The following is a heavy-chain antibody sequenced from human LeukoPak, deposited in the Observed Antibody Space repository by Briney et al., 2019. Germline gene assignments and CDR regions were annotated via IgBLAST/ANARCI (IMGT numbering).Heavy chain of an antibody. CDR1: GYTFTSYD. J-gene: IGHJ6*03. CDR2: MNPNNGNT. V-gene: IGHV1-8*03. CDR3: ARGAVNRYNWNDDNFYYYYMDV. Sequence: GASVKVSCKASGYTFTSYDINWVRQATGQGLEWMGWMNPNNGNTGYAQKFQGRVTITRNTSISTAYMELSSLRSEDTAVYSCARGAVNRYNWNDDNFYYYYMDVWGKGTTVTISS. D-gene: IGHD1-1*01.